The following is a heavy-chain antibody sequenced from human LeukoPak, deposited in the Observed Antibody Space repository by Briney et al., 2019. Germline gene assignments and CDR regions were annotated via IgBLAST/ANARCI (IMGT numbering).Heavy chain of an antibody. CDR1: GFSISNYW. D-gene: IGHD2-2*01. CDR2: IKQDGSEK. V-gene: IGHV3-7*03. Sequence: PGGSLRLSCAASGFSISNYWMSWVRQAPGKGLEWVANIKQDGSEKFYVDSVKGRFTISRDNAKKSLYLQMNSLRAEDTALYHCARDLGCTSTSCFNWFDPWGQGTLVTVSS. J-gene: IGHJ5*02. CDR3: ARDLGCTSTSCFNWFDP.